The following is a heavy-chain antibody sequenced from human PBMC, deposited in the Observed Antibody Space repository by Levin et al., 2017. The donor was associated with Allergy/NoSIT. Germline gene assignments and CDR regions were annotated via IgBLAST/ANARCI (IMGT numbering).Heavy chain of an antibody. Sequence: GGSLRLSCAASGVTFSTYPMTWVRQAPGKGLEWVSAIPGSGGRTFYADSVRGRFTISRDNSKNTLYLQMNSLRAEDTAVYYCAKDPTGGYSGYEFRYFDLWGRGTLVTVSS. CDR3: AKDPTGGYSGYEFRYFDL. CDR1: GVTFSTYP. V-gene: IGHV3-23*01. J-gene: IGHJ2*01. CDR2: IPGSGGRT. D-gene: IGHD5-12*01.